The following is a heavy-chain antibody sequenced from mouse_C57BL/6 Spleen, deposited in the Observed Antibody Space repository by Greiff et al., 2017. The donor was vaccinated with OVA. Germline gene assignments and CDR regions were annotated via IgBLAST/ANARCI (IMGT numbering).Heavy chain of an antibody. CDR2: INPNNGGT. V-gene: IGHV1-22*01. D-gene: IGHD1-1*01. CDR3: ATDYGRGYFDV. J-gene: IGHJ1*03. CDR1: GYTFTDYN. Sequence: VQLQQSGPELVKPGASVKMSCKASGYTFTDYNMHWVKQSHGKSLEWIGYINPNNGGTSYNQKFKGKATLTVNKSSSTAYMELRSLTSEDSAVYYCATDYGRGYFDVWGTGTTVTVSS.